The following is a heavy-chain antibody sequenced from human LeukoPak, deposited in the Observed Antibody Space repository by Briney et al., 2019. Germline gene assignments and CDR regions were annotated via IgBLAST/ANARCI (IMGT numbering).Heavy chain of an antibody. Sequence: SETLSLTCAVYGGSFSGYYWSWIRQPPGKGLEWIGEVNHSGSTNYNPSLKSRVTISVDTSKNQFSLKLSSVIAADTAVYYCARGRVSGGSRNSAYYYGMDVWGKGTTLTVSS. CDR3: ARGRVSGGSRNSAYYYGMDV. V-gene: IGHV4-34*01. D-gene: IGHD2-15*01. J-gene: IGHJ6*04. CDR1: GGSFSGYY. CDR2: VNHSGST.